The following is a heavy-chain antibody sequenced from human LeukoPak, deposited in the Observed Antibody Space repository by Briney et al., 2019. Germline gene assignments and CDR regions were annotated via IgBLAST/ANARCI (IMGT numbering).Heavy chain of an antibody. J-gene: IGHJ4*02. Sequence: GGSLRLSCAASGFTFSSYEMNWARQAPGKGLEWVSYISSSGSTIYYADSVKGRYTISRDNAKNSLYLQMNSLRAEDTAVYYCAREWFGELYFDYWGQGTLVTVSS. CDR1: GFTFSSYE. CDR3: AREWFGELYFDY. CDR2: ISSSGSTI. D-gene: IGHD3-10*01. V-gene: IGHV3-48*03.